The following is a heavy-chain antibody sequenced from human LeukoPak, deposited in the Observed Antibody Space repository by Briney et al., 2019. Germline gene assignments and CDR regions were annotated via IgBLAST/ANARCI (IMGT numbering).Heavy chain of an antibody. J-gene: IGHJ6*03. CDR3: ARIAAMIRGDYYFYYMDV. CDR1: GFTFSTYW. D-gene: IGHD3-10*01. Sequence: HPGGSLRLSCAAYGFTFSTYWMSWVRKAPGKGLEWVANIKQDGSEKYYVDSVKGRFTISRDNAKNSLNLQMNSLSAEDTAVYYCARIAAMIRGDYYFYYMDVWGKGTTVTISS. CDR2: IKQDGSEK. V-gene: IGHV3-7*01.